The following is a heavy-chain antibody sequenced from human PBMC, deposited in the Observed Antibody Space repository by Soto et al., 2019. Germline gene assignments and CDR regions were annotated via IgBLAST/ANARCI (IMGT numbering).Heavy chain of an antibody. D-gene: IGHD3-3*01. CDR3: ARFLEWFPPPKYYYGMDV. Sequence: ASVEVSCKASGYTFTSYAMHWVRQAPGQRLEWMGWINAGNGNTKYSQKFQGRVTITRDTSASTAYMELSSLRSEDTAVYYCARFLEWFPPPKYYYGMDVWGQGTTVTVSS. J-gene: IGHJ6*02. CDR2: INAGNGNT. CDR1: GYTFTSYA. V-gene: IGHV1-3*01.